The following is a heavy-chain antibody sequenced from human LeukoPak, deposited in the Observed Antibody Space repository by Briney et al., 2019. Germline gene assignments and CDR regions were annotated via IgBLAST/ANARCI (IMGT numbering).Heavy chain of an antibody. V-gene: IGHV1-46*01. J-gene: IGHJ4*02. D-gene: IGHD1-26*01. Sequence: ASVKVSCKASGYTLTSYYMHWLRQAPGQGLEWMGIINPSGGSTTYAQKFQGRVTMTRDTSTSTVYMELSSLRSEDTAVYYCARDYHAGATTSWGQGTLVTVSS. CDR2: INPSGGST. CDR1: GYTLTSYY. CDR3: ARDYHAGATTS.